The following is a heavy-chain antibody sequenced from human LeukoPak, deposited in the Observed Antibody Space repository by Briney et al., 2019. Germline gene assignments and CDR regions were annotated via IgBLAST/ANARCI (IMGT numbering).Heavy chain of an antibody. CDR1: GGSVSSGSYY. Sequence: PSETLSLTCTVSGGSVSSGSYYWSWIRQPPGKGLEWIGYIYYSGSTNCNPSLKSRVTISVDTSKNQFSLKLSSVTAADTAVYYCARVVVGATPLRDDAFDIWGQGTMVTVSS. CDR2: IYYSGST. D-gene: IGHD1-26*01. CDR3: ARVVVGATPLRDDAFDI. V-gene: IGHV4-61*01. J-gene: IGHJ3*02.